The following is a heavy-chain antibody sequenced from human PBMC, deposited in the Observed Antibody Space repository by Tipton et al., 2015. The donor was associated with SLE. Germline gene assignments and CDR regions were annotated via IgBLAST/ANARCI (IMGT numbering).Heavy chain of an antibody. V-gene: IGHV4-59*01. D-gene: IGHD3-3*01. J-gene: IGHJ5*02. CDR2: IYYSGST. CDR1: GGSISTYF. Sequence: TLSLTCTVSGGSISTYFWSWIRQPPGKGLEWIGYIYYSGSTNYNPSLKSRVTMSVDTSKNQFSLRLTSVTAAGTAVFYCARLEDPFGIFGVPKGWFDPWGPGTLVTVSS. CDR3: ARLEDPFGIFGVPKGWFDP.